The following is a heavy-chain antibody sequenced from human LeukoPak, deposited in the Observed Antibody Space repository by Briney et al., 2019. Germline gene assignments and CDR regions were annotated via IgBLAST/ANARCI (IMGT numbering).Heavy chain of an antibody. CDR2: ISYDGFDE. Sequence: GGSLSLSCAASGFTFSDYALHWVRKAPGKGLDRMAVISYDGFDEYYADSVKCPFTMTRDNTTTTLNLQMNRLRVEDTAVYYGARPPYPAVTTYIFDYWGQGTLVTVSS. J-gene: IGHJ4*02. D-gene: IGHD4-17*01. CDR3: ARPPYPAVTTYIFDY. V-gene: IGHV3-30-3*01. CDR1: GFTFSDYA.